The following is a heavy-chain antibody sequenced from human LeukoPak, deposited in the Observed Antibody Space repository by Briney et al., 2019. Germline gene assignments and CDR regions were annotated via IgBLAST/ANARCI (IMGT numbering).Heavy chain of an antibody. Sequence: ASVKVSCKASGYTFTSYDINWVRQATGQGLEWMGWMNPNSGNTGYAQKFQGRVTMTRNTSISTAYMELSSLRSEDTAVYYCARAGGYCSSTSCYHFDYCGQGTLVTVSS. CDR3: ARAGGYCSSTSCYHFDY. CDR2: MNPNSGNT. CDR1: GYTFTSYD. V-gene: IGHV1-8*01. D-gene: IGHD2-2*01. J-gene: IGHJ4*02.